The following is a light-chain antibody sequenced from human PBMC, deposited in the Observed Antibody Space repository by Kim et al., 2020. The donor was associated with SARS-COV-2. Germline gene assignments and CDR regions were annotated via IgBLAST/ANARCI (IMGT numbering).Light chain of an antibody. CDR1: SSNIGSNY. CDR2: RNN. V-gene: IGLV1-47*01. J-gene: IGLJ2*01. Sequence: PGQRVPISCSGSSSNIGSNYVYWYQQLPGTAPKLLIYRNNQRPSGVPDRFSGSKSGTSASLAISGLRSEDEADYYCAAWDDSLSALFGGGTQLTVL. CDR3: AAWDDSLSAL.